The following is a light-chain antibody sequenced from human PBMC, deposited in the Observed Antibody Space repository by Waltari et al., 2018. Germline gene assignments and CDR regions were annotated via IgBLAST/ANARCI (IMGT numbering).Light chain of an antibody. CDR3: CSYAGSSFWV. Sequence: QSALTQPAPVSGSPGPSITISCTGTSSDFGLYNLISWYQHPPAKAPKLMVYEVSKRPSGVSNRFSGSKSVKTASLTISGLQAEDEADYYCCSYAGSSFWVFGGGTKLTVL. CDR2: EVS. CDR1: SSDFGLYNL. J-gene: IGLJ3*02. V-gene: IGLV2-23*02.